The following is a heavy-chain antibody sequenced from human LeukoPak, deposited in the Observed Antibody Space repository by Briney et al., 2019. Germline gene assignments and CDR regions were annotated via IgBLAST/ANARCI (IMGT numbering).Heavy chain of an antibody. D-gene: IGHD6-13*01. CDR1: GYILTELS. Sequence: ASVKVSCKVSGYILTELSMHWVRQAPGKGLEWMGGFDAEEGETIYSQKFQGRVTMTEDTSTDTAYMELSSLRSEDTAVYYCAAGGMYSGSGFDFWGQGTLVTVSS. CDR3: AAGGMYSGSGFDF. V-gene: IGHV1-24*01. J-gene: IGHJ4*02. CDR2: FDAEEGET.